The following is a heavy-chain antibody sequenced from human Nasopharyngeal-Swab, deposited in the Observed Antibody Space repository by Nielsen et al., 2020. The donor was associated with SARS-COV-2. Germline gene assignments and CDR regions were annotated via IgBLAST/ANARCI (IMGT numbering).Heavy chain of an antibody. J-gene: IGHJ4*02. Sequence: WVRQAPGQGLGWMGGILPLFVPSTYAQKFQGRVTITADESTSTAYMELSSLRSEDTAVYYCARGGITIFGVVSNLDYWGQGTLVTVSS. V-gene: IGHV1-69*01. CDR2: ILPLFVPS. CDR3: ARGGITIFGVVSNLDY. D-gene: IGHD3-3*01.